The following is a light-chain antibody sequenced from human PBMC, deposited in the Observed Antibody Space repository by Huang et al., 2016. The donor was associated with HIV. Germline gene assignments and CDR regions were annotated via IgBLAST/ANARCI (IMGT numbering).Light chain of an antibody. V-gene: IGKV2-28*01. Sequence: DIVMTQSPLSLPVTPGEPASISCRSSQSLLHSSGYNYLDWYVQKPGQSPQLLIYLGSNRASGVPDRVSGRGSGTDFTLKISRVEAEDVGIYYCMQALQTPGTFGGGTKVEI. J-gene: IGKJ4*01. CDR1: QSLLHSSGYNY. CDR2: LGS. CDR3: MQALQTPGT.